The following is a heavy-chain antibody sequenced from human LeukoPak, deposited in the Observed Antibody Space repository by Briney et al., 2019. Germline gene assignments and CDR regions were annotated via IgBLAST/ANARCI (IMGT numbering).Heavy chain of an antibody. V-gene: IGHV3-21*01. CDR1: GFTFSSYS. D-gene: IGHD3-10*01. CDR2: ISSSSSYI. J-gene: IGHJ4*02. Sequence: GGSLRLSCAASGFTFSSYSMNWVRQAPGKGLEWVSSISSSSSYIYYADSVKGRFTISRDNAKNSLYLKMNSLRAEDTAVYYCARGSSQHGSGFFDYWGQGTLVTVSS. CDR3: ARGSSQHGSGFFDY.